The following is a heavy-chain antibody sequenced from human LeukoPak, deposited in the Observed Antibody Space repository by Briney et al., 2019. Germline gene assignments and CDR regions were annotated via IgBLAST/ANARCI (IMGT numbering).Heavy chain of an antibody. D-gene: IGHD5-24*01. J-gene: IGHJ4*02. CDR1: GFTFSSYG. CDR3: ARPSPPGDGYNPPDY. Sequence: GGSLRLSFAASGFTFSSYGMHWVRQAPGKGLEGVAVISHDERTKYYADSMKGRITIARDNSKNTLFLQMNNLRTEDTAVYCGARPSPPGDGYNPPDYWGQGTLVTVSS. CDR2: ISHDERTK. V-gene: IGHV3-30*19.